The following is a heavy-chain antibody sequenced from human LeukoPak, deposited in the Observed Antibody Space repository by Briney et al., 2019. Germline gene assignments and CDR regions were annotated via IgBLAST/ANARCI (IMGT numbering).Heavy chain of an antibody. CDR2: IYPGDSDT. V-gene: IGHV5-51*01. D-gene: IGHD1-26*01. J-gene: IGHJ4*02. Sequence: GEPLKISCKGSGYSFTTYWIAWVRQMPGKDLEWMGIIYPGDSDTRYSPSFQGQVTISADKSISTVYLQWSSLKASDIAMYYCARSGNNYYFDSWGQGTLVTVSS. CDR3: ARSGNNYYFDS. CDR1: GYSFTTYW.